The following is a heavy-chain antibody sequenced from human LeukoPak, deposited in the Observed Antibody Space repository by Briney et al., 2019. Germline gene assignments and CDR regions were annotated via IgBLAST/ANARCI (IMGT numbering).Heavy chain of an antibody. V-gene: IGHV4-34*01. J-gene: IGHJ4*02. Sequence: NPSETLSLTCAVYGGSFSGYYWSWIRQPPGKGLEWIGEINHSGSTNYNPSLKSRVTISVDTSKNQFSLKLSSVTAADTAVYYCARGLRGYSGYAVWGQGTLVTVSS. CDR1: GGSFSGYY. CDR2: INHSGST. D-gene: IGHD5-12*01. CDR3: ARGLRGYSGYAV.